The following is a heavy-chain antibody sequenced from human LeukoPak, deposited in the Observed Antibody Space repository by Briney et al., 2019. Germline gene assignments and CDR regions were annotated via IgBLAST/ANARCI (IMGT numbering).Heavy chain of an antibody. V-gene: IGHV4-34*01. CDR3: ARRLGYCSSTSCYVDY. Sequence: SETLSLTCAVYGGSFSGYYWSWIRQPPGKGLEWIGEINHSGSTYYNPSLKSRVTISVDTSKNQFSLKLSSVTAADTAVYYCARRLGYCSSTSCYVDYWGQGTLVTVSS. CDR1: GGSFSGYY. D-gene: IGHD2-2*01. CDR2: INHSGST. J-gene: IGHJ4*02.